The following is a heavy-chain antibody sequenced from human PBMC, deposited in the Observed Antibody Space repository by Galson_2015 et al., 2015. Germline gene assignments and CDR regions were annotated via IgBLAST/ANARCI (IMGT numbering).Heavy chain of an antibody. J-gene: IGHJ5*02. CDR3: ARDRGYCIGTDCYSGWFDP. V-gene: IGHV1-46*01. CDR2: INPSGGSA. D-gene: IGHD2-2*01. Sequence: SVKVSCKASGYTFSNSYIHWVRQAPGQGPEWMGVINPSGGSANYAQKFQGRVTMTRDTSTSTVYMELSSLRSEDTAVYYCARDRGYCIGTDCYSGWFDPWGQGTLVTVSS. CDR1: GYTFSNSY.